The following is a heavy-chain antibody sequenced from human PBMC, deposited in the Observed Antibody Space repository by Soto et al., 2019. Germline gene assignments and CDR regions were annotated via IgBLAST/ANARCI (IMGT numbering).Heavy chain of an antibody. CDR2: INAGNGNT. CDR1: GYTFTGYA. D-gene: IGHD6-19*01. CDR3: ARAVAVAADFDY. V-gene: IGHV1-3*05. J-gene: IGHJ4*02. Sequence: QVQLVQSGAEEKKPGASVKVSCKASGYTFTGYAMHWVRQAPGQRLEWMGWINAGNGNTKYSQKFQGRVTITRDTSASTAYRELSSLRAEDKAVYYCARAVAVAADFDYWCQGTLVTFSS.